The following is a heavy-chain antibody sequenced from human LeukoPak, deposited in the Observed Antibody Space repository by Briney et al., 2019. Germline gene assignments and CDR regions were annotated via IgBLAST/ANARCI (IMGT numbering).Heavy chain of an antibody. CDR2: INAGNGHT. D-gene: IGHD3/OR15-3a*01. J-gene: IGHJ4*02. CDR3: ARGIWTRTVSSYYLDY. V-gene: IGHV1-3*01. Sequence: ASVKVSRKASGFTFTNYAMQWVRQAPGQRLEWMGWINAGNGHTRYSQRFQGRVTITRDTSATTAYMEVTSLRSEDTAVYYCARGIWTRTVSSYYLDYWGQGTLVTVSS. CDR1: GFTFTNYA.